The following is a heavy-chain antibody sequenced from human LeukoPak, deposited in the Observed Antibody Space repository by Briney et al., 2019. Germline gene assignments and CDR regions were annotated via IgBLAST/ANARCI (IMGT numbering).Heavy chain of an antibody. Sequence: PSETLSLTCTVSGGSISSGSYYWSWIRQPPGKGLEWIGEINHSGSTNYNPSLKSRVTISVDTSKNQFSLKLSSVTAADTAVYYCARHRWFGASYYYYYYMDVWGKGTTVTISS. CDR1: GGSISSGSYY. CDR3: ARHRWFGASYYYYYYMDV. D-gene: IGHD3-10*01. V-gene: IGHV4-39*01. J-gene: IGHJ6*03. CDR2: INHSGST.